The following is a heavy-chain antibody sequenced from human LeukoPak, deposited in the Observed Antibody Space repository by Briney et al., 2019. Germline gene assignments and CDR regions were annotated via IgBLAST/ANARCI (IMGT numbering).Heavy chain of an antibody. CDR2: IYYSGST. CDR1: GGSISSSSYY. V-gene: IGHV4-39*07. CDR3: ASMICSSTSCYWSGWFDP. D-gene: IGHD2-2*01. Sequence: SEILSLTCTVSGGSISSSSYYWGWIRQPPGKGLEWIGSIYYSGSTYYNPSLKSRVTVSVDTSKNQFSLKLSSVTAADTAVYYCASMICSSTSCYWSGWFDPWGQGTLVTVSS. J-gene: IGHJ5*02.